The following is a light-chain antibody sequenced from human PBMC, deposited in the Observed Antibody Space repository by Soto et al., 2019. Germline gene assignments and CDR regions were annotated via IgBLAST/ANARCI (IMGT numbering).Light chain of an antibody. V-gene: IGLV2-8*01. J-gene: IGLJ2*01. CDR3: SSYAGRANLRI. CDR2: DVT. Sequence: QSALTQPPSASGSPGQSVTISCTGTSGDVGGYDYVSWYQQHPGKAPRLMIYDVTKRPSGLPDRFSGSKSGNTASLTVSGLQAEDEADYYCSSYAGRANLRIFGAGTKLTVL. CDR1: SGDVGGYDY.